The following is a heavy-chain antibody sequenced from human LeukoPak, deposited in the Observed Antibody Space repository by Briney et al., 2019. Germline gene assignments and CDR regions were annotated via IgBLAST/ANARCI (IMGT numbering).Heavy chain of an antibody. J-gene: IGHJ6*03. Sequence: PGGSLRLTCTTSLFTFRNYEVNWVRQAPGKGLEWISFTGSSTIQYADSVTGRFTISRDNAKNTVYLQMNSLRAEDAGLYYCARDTSYSMDVWGQGTTVTVSS. CDR3: ARDTSYSMDV. CDR2: TGSSTI. V-gene: IGHV3-48*03. CDR1: LFTFRNYE.